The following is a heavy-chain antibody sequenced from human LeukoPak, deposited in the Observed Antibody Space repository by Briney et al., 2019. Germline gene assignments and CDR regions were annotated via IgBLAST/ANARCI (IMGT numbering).Heavy chain of an antibody. Sequence: GASVKVSCKASGGTFSSYAISWVRQSPGQGLEWMGGIIPIFGTANYAQKFQGRVTITTDESTSTAYMELSSLRSEDTAVYYCARDDVDTPPFDYLGQGTLVIVSS. CDR2: IIPIFGTA. V-gene: IGHV1-69*05. CDR1: GGTFSSYA. CDR3: ARDDVDTPPFDY. J-gene: IGHJ4*02. D-gene: IGHD5-18*01.